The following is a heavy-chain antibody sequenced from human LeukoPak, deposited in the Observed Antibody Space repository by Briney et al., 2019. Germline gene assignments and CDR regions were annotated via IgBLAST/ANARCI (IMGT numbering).Heavy chain of an antibody. J-gene: IGHJ4*02. CDR1: GFTFSSYS. CDR2: ISSSSSYI. V-gene: IGHV3-21*01. CDR3: ARDVLYCSGGSCYPYYFDY. D-gene: IGHD2-15*01. Sequence: PGGSLRLSCAASGFTFSSYSMNWVRQAPGKGLEWVSSISSSSSYIYYADSVKGRFTISRDNAKNSLYLQMNSLRAEDTAVYYCARDVLYCSGGSCYPYYFDYWGQGTLVTVSS.